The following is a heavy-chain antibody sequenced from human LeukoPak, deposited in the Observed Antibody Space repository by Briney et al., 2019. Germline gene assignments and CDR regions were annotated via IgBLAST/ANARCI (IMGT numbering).Heavy chain of an antibody. D-gene: IGHD4-17*01. Sequence: GGSLRLPCAASGFTFSSYVMHWVRQAPGKGLEWVAVISYDGSNKYYADSVKGRFTISRDNSKNTLYLQMNSLRAEDTAVYYCAKDPNFYGDSTSRGDYWGQGTLVTVSS. J-gene: IGHJ4*02. CDR1: GFTFSSYV. CDR3: AKDPNFYGDSTSRGDY. V-gene: IGHV3-30*18. CDR2: ISYDGSNK.